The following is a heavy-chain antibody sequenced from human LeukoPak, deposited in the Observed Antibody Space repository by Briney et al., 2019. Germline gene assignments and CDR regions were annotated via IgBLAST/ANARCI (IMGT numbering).Heavy chain of an antibody. J-gene: IGHJ4*02. CDR1: GFTLTSKSA. V-gene: IGHV1-58*01. CDR3: ATPYSSTWFDY. Sequence: GTSVTVSCKASGFTLTSKSAVQWVRQARGQRLEWIGWIVVDSDNTNYAQRFQERVTVTRDMSTSTAYMELSSLRSEDTAVYYCATPYSSTWFDYWGQGTLVTVSS. CDR2: IVVDSDNT. D-gene: IGHD6-13*01.